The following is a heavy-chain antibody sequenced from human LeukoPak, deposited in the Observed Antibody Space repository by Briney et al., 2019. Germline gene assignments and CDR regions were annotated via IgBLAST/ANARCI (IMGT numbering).Heavy chain of an antibody. CDR3: ATYSSSSASDLYYYYGMDV. V-gene: IGHV1-3*01. J-gene: IGHJ6*02. CDR2: LSAGNGNT. Sequence: ASVKVSCKASGYTFTSYAIHWVRQAPGQRLEWMGWLSAGNGNTKYSQKFQGRVTITRDTSASIAYMELSSLRSEDTAVYYCATYSSSSASDLYYYYGMDVWGQGTTVTVSS. CDR1: GYTFTSYA. D-gene: IGHD6-6*01.